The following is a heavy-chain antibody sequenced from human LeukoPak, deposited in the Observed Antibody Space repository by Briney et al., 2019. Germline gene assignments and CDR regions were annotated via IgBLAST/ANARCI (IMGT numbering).Heavy chain of an antibody. Sequence: PGGSLRLSCAASGFTFSDYYMSWIRQAPGKGLDWVSVISSSANSINYADSVKGRFTISRDNAKNSLYLQMNSLRAEDTAVYYCARDIYYGSSGYYGSVYWGQGTLVTVSS. J-gene: IGHJ4*02. V-gene: IGHV3-11*04. CDR3: ARDIYYGSSGYYGSVY. CDR1: GFTFSDYY. D-gene: IGHD3-22*01. CDR2: ISSSANSI.